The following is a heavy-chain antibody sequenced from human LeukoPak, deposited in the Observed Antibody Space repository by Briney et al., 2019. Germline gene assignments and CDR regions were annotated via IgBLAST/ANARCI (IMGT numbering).Heavy chain of an antibody. CDR2: IYYSGST. J-gene: IGHJ4*02. V-gene: IGHV4-59*01. D-gene: IGHD3-10*01. CDR1: GGSISSYY. Sequence: SETLSLTCTVSGGSISSYYWSWIRQPPGKGLEWIGYIYYSGSTNYNPSLKSRVTISVDTSKNQFSLKLSSVTAADTAVYYCARDGGYYYADIDYWGQGTLVTVSS. CDR3: ARDGGYYYADIDY.